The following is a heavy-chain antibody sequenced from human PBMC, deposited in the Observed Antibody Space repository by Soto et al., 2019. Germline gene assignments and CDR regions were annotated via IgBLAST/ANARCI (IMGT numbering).Heavy chain of an antibody. CDR1: GFFVSATY. CDR3: AREPRYCRGGSCSITGDAYDI. J-gene: IGHJ3*02. CDR2: ISNRGDT. D-gene: IGHD2-15*01. V-gene: IGHV3-66*01. Sequence: RGSLRLSCTASGFFVSATYVNWVRQAPGKGLEWVSVISNRGDTHYADSVRGRFSLSRDISDNTLHLQMNNLRVEDTAVYYCAREPRYCRGGSCSITGDAYDIWGQGTMVTVSS.